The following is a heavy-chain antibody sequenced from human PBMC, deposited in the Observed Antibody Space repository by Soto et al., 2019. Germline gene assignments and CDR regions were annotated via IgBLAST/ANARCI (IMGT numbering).Heavy chain of an antibody. CDR2: IYPGDSDT. V-gene: IGHV5-51*01. CDR1: GYSFTSYW. D-gene: IGHD4-17*01. J-gene: IGHJ4*02. CDR3: ARRAYGDYDFDY. Sequence: GEYLQISCKGSGYSFTSYWIGWVRQMPGKGLEWMGIIYPGDSDTRYSPSFQGQVTISADKSISTAYLQWSRLKASDSAMYYCARRAYGDYDFDYWGQGTLVTVSS.